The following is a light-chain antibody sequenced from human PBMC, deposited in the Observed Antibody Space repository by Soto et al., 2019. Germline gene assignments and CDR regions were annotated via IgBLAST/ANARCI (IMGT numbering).Light chain of an antibody. J-gene: IGKJ3*01. Sequence: DIQMTQSPSSVSASVGDRVSISCRTSQGISSWLAWYQQKPGQAPKLLIYAASSLQSGVPSRFSGSGSETDFTLAISSLQPEDFATYYCQQNYITPLAFGPGTKVDIK. V-gene: IGKV1-12*01. CDR3: QQNYITPLA. CDR2: AAS. CDR1: QGISSW.